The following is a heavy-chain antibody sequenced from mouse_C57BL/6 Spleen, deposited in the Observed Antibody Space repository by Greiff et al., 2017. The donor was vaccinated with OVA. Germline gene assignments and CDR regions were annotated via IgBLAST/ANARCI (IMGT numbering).Heavy chain of an antibody. CDR1: GYTFTSYD. D-gene: IGHD2-3*01. CDR3: ARSAIYDGYYTAARAMDY. Sequence: QVQLQPSGPELVKPGASVKLSCKASGYTFTSYDINWVKQRPGQGLEWIGWIYPRDGSTKYNEKFKGKATLTVDTASSTAYMELHSLTSEDSAVYFCARSAIYDGYYTAARAMDYWGQGTSVTVSS. V-gene: IGHV1-85*01. CDR2: IYPRDGST. J-gene: IGHJ4*01.